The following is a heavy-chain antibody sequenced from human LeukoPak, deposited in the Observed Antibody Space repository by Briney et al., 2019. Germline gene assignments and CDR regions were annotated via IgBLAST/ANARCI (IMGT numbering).Heavy chain of an antibody. J-gene: IGHJ4*02. V-gene: IGHV4-39*01. CDR3: ASSGNRYSTPHYYFDF. Sequence: SETLSLTCTVSGGSFSDSRFYWGWVRQPPGKGLEWIGSLYSSGNTFFNPSLKSRVTISVDTSKNRFSLKLSSVTAADTAVYYCASSGNRYSTPHYYFDFWGQGTLVTVSS. CDR1: GGSFSDSRFY. CDR2: LYSSGNT. D-gene: IGHD1-14*01.